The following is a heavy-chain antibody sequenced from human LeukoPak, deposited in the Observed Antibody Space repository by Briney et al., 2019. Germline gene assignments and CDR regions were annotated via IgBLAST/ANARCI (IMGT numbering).Heavy chain of an antibody. V-gene: IGHV4-39*01. D-gene: IGHD2-2*01. J-gene: IGHJ4*02. CDR2: VHYTGSS. CDR3: ARHDCSSTNCRCFDY. CDR1: GGSISSETYY. Sequence: SETLSLICNVSGGSISSETYYWGWIRQSPGKGLEWIGSVHYTGSSYDNAALQSRLTISVDTSKSQISLRLRSVTAADTAVYYCARHDCSSTNCRCFDYWGQGTLVTVSS.